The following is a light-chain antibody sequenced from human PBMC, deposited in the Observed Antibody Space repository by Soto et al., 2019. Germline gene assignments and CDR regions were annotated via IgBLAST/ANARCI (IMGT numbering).Light chain of an antibody. V-gene: IGLV2-14*01. J-gene: IGLJ3*02. CDR1: SSDVGGYNY. Sequence: QSALTQPASVSGSPGQWITISCTGTSSDVGGYNYVSWYQQHPGKAPKLMIYEVSNRPSGVSQRFSGSKSGNTASLTIAGHHAEDEAYYYRSSYTSRSALVFGGGTKLTVL. CDR2: EVS. CDR3: SSYTSRSALV.